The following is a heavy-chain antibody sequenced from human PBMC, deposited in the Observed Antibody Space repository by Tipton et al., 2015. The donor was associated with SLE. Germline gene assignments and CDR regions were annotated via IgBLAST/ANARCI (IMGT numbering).Heavy chain of an antibody. V-gene: IGHV4-39*07. Sequence: TLSLTCTVSGGSITISPYFWGWVRQPPGQGLEWIGSVSYSGGTYYNPSFTSRVTISADTSKNQFSLNLSSVTAADTAVYYCASLLWGGWPFNYWGQGTLVTVSS. CDR3: ASLLWGGWPFNY. D-gene: IGHD6-19*01. CDR2: VSYSGGT. J-gene: IGHJ4*02. CDR1: GGSITISPYF.